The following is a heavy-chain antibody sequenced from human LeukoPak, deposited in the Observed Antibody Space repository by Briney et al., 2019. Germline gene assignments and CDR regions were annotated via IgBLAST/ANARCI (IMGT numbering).Heavy chain of an antibody. CDR1: GFTFSSYA. Sequence: GGSLRLSCAASGFTFSSYAMHWVRQAPGKGLEWVAVISYDGSNKYYADSVKGRFTISRDNSKNMLYLQMNSLRAEDTAVYYCARDDGWQQLVRNYFDYWGQGTLVTVSS. CDR2: ISYDGSNK. D-gene: IGHD6-13*01. J-gene: IGHJ4*02. V-gene: IGHV3-30*04. CDR3: ARDDGWQQLVRNYFDY.